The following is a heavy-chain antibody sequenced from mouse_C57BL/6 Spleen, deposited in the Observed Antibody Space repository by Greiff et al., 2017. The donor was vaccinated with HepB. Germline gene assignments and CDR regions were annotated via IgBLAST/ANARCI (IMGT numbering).Heavy chain of an antibody. J-gene: IGHJ2*01. V-gene: IGHV1-69*01. CDR3: ARRGDSSGPYFDY. CDR1: GYTFTSYW. D-gene: IGHD3-2*02. Sequence: QVQLQQSGAELVMPGASVKLSCKASGYTFTSYWMHWVKQRPGQGLEWIGEIDPSDSYTNYNQKLKGKSTLTVDKSSSTAYMQLSSLTSEDSAVYYCARRGDSSGPYFDYWGQGTTLTVSS. CDR2: IDPSDSYT.